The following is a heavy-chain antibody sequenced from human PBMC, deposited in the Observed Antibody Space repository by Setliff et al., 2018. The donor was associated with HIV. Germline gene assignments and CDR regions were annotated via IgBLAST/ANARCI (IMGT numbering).Heavy chain of an antibody. Sequence: ASVKVSCKASGYTFTSYGISWVRLAPGQGLEWMGIINPSGGNTNYTQKFQGRLTLTRDTSTSTVYMDLSSLTSEDTAVYYCARGDLYFYDSPVTLPDFWGQGTPVTVSS. CDR3: ARGDLYFYDSPVTLPDF. CDR2: INPSGGNT. CDR1: GYTFTSYG. J-gene: IGHJ4*02. V-gene: IGHV1-46*03. D-gene: IGHD3-22*01.